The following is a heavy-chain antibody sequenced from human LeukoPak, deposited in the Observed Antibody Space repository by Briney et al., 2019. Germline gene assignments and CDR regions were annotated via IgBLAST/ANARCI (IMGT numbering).Heavy chain of an antibody. V-gene: IGHV3-48*03. D-gene: IGHD2-21*02. CDR3: ARDSDWAFDN. CDR2: INHNAETI. Sequence: PGGSLRLSCAASGFTFSSYVMSWVRQAPGKGLEWVSYINHNAETIYYADSVKGRFTISRDNAKNVLYLQMNRLGGGDTAVYYCARDSDWAFDNWGQGTLVTVSS. CDR1: GFTFSSYV. J-gene: IGHJ4*02.